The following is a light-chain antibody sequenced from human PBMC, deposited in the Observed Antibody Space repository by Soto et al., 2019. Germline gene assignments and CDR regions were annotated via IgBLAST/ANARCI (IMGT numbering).Light chain of an antibody. CDR3: QQSYTTPFT. J-gene: IGKJ3*01. V-gene: IGKV1-39*01. CDR2: AAS. Sequence: DIQMTHSPSSLSASLGDRVTITCRASQSISTYLNWYQQKPGKVPKLLIYAASSLQSGVPSTFSGSGSGTDFTLTISSLQPEDFATYFCQQSYTTPFTFGPGTKVDIK. CDR1: QSISTY.